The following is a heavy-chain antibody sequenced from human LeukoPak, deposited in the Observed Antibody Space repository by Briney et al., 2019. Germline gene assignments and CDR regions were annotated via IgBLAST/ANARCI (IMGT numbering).Heavy chain of an antibody. J-gene: IGHJ4*02. CDR1: GFTFSSYG. CDR2: IRYDGSNK. CDR3: AKDQSLVVPARRPDY. V-gene: IGHV3-30*02. Sequence: GGSLRLSCAASGFTFSSYGMHWVRQAPGKGLEWVAFIRYDGSNKYYADSVKGRFTISRDNSKNTLYLQMNSLRAEDTAVYYCAKDQSLVVPARRPDYWGQGTLVTVSS. D-gene: IGHD2-2*01.